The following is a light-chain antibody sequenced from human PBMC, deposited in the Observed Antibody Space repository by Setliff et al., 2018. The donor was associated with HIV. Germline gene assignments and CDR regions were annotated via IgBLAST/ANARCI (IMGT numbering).Light chain of an antibody. CDR3: SSYTSSGTLYV. J-gene: IGLJ1*01. CDR2: DVS. V-gene: IGLV2-14*03. CDR1: SSNVGGYDY. Sequence: QSALAQPDSVSGSLGQSITVSCTGTSSNVGGYDYVSWYQQHPGKAPKLMIYDVSYRPSGVSNRFSGSKSGNTASLTISGLQAEDEADYYCSSYTSSGTLYVFGTGTKVTVL.